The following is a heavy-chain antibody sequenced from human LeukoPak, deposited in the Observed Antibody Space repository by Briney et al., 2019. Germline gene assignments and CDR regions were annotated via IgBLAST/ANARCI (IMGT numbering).Heavy chain of an antibody. Sequence: PSETLSLTCSFSGYSISSGYYWGWIRQPPGRGLEWIGSIYYSGNTYYNPSLKSRVTISVDTSKNQFSLKLSSVTAADTAVYYCVREKGEGGSFDYWGQGTLVTVSS. CDR2: IYYSGNT. V-gene: IGHV4-38-2*02. CDR1: GYSISSGYY. D-gene: IGHD1-26*01. CDR3: VREKGEGGSFDY. J-gene: IGHJ4*02.